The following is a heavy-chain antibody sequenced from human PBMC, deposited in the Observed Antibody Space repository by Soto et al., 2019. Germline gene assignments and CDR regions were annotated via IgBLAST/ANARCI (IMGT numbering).Heavy chain of an antibody. D-gene: IGHD3-3*01. J-gene: IGHJ6*02. CDR1: GFTFTSSA. CDR3: AAYDNYDFWSGYYYGMDV. Sequence: SVKVSCKASGFTFTSSAVQWVRQARGQRLEWIGWIVVGSGNTNYAQKFQERVTITRDMSTSTAYMELSSLRSEDTAVYYCAAYDNYDFWSGYYYGMDVWGQGTTVTVSS. CDR2: IVVGSGNT. V-gene: IGHV1-58*01.